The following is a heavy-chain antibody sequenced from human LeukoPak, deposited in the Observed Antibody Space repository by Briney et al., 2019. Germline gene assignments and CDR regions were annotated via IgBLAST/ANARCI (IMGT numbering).Heavy chain of an antibody. CDR2: IWQDGSNT. CDR1: GFTFNNYA. CDR3: VVGDTTGLSFDY. D-gene: IGHD1-26*01. Sequence: PGGSLRLSCAASGFTFNNYAMNWVRQAPGKGLEWVAVIWQDGSNTNYADSVKGRFTISTDTSKNTLYLQMNSLIAEDPAVYYWVVGDTTGLSFDYWGQGALVSVSS. J-gene: IGHJ4*02. V-gene: IGHV3-33*01.